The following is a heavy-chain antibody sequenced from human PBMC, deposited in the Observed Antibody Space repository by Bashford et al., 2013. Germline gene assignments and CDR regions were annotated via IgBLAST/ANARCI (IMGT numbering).Heavy chain of an antibody. CDR2: ISYDGSKK. V-gene: IGHV3-30-3*01. CDR3: ARDREGISGYSSGPLDY. D-gene: IGHD5-18*01. Sequence: GSLRLSCVASGFRFSIYSIHWVRQAPGKGLEWVAVISYDGSKKYYADSVKGRFTISRDNFKDTLYLEMSSLRGEDTAFYYCARDREGISGYSSGPLDYWGQGTPVTVSS. J-gene: IGHJ4*02. CDR1: GFRFSIYS.